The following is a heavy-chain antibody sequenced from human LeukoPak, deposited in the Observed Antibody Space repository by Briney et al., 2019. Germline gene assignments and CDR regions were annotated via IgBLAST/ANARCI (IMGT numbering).Heavy chain of an antibody. Sequence: ASVKVSCKVSGYTLTELSMHWVRQAPGKGLEWMGGFDPEDGETIYAQKFQGRVTMTEDTSTDTAYMELSSLRSEDTAVYYCATVGTLRGGCSGGSCYLNYYYYYYMDVWGKGTTVTVSS. D-gene: IGHD2-15*01. CDR1: GYTLTELS. J-gene: IGHJ6*03. CDR2: FDPEDGET. V-gene: IGHV1-24*01. CDR3: ATVGTLRGGCSGGSCYLNYYYYYYMDV.